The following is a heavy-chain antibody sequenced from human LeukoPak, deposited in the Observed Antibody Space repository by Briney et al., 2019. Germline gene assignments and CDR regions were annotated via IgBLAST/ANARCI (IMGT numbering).Heavy chain of an antibody. CDR3: ARLGYSGSYCDY. D-gene: IGHD1-26*01. Sequence: SETLSLTCTVSGGSISSGGYYWNWIRQPPGKGLEWIGYIYYSGSTNYNPSLKSRVTISVDTSKNQFSLKLSSVTAADTAVYYCARLGYSGSYCDYWGQGTLVTVSS. V-gene: IGHV4-61*08. CDR2: IYYSGST. CDR1: GGSISSGGYY. J-gene: IGHJ4*02.